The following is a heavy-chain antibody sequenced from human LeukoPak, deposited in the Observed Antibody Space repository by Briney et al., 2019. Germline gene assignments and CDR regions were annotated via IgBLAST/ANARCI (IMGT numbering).Heavy chain of an antibody. CDR1: GGSFSGYY. CDR2: INHSGST. D-gene: IGHD2-2*02. V-gene: IGHV4-34*01. Sequence: SETLSLTCAVYGGSFSGYYWTWIRQPPGKGLEWIGEINHSGSTNYNPSLKSRVTISVDTSKNQFSLNLNSVTAADTAVYYCARAIYGAFDIWGQGTMVTVSS. J-gene: IGHJ3*02. CDR3: ARAIYGAFDI.